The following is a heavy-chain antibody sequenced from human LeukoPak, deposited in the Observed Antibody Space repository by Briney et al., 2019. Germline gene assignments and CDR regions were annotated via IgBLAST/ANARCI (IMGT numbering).Heavy chain of an antibody. CDR1: GGSIRSYY. CDR2: IYYSGST. Sequence: SETLSLTCTVSGGSIRSYYWNWIRQPPGKGLEWIGYIYYSGSTNYNPSLKSRVTISVDTSKNQFSLKLSSVTAADTAVYYCARGSDYGDLNLDYWGQGTLVTVSS. J-gene: IGHJ4*02. CDR3: ARGSDYGDLNLDY. V-gene: IGHV4-59*01. D-gene: IGHD4-17*01.